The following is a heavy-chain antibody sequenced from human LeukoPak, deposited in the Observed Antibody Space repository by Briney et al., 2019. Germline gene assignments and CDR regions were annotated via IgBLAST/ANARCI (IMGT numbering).Heavy chain of an antibody. V-gene: IGHV3-23*01. D-gene: IGHD3-3*01. CDR1: GFTFSSSA. Sequence: PGGSLRLSCAASGFTFSSSAMTWVRQAPGKGLEWVSGISGSGGSTYYADSVKGRFTISRDNSKNTLSLQMNSLRAEDTAVYYCAKAVFRFYDYYMDVWGKGTTVTVSS. CDR2: ISGSGGST. J-gene: IGHJ6*03. CDR3: AKAVFRFYDYYMDV.